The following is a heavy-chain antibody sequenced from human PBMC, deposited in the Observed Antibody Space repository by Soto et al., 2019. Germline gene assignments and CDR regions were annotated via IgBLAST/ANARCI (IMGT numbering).Heavy chain of an antibody. D-gene: IGHD2-2*01. CDR2: ISSSSSYT. CDR3: ARSAQHDAFDI. CDR1: GFTFSDYY. V-gene: IGHV3-11*03. J-gene: IGHJ3*02. Sequence: GGARRLSCAASGFTFSDYYMSWSRQAPGKGLEWVSYISSSSSYTNYADSVKGRFTISRDNAKNSLYLQMNSLRAEDTAVYYCARSAQHDAFDIWGQGTMVTVSS.